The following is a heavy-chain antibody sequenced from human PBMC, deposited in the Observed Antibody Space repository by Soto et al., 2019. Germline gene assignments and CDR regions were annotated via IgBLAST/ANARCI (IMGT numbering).Heavy chain of an antibody. V-gene: IGHV3-23*01. D-gene: IGHD1-1*01. CDR2: IDGDGSA. CDR1: GFTLSNYA. Sequence: EVQLLESGGGLVQPGGSLRLSCVASGFTLSNYAMSWVRQAPGKGLEWVSVIDGDGSAKFADSVKGRLTVSRDNSKNTLYLQMDSLRAEDTAIYYCAKDAVSYNGIYEPSDIWGRGTMVTVSS. CDR3: AKDAVSYNGIYEPSDI. J-gene: IGHJ3*02.